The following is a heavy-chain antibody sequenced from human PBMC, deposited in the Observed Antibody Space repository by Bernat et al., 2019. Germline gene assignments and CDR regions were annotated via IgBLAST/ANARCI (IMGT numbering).Heavy chain of an antibody. CDR2: LSSSSSYT. Sequence: QVQLVESGGGMVKPGGSLRLSCAASGFTFSDYYMSWIRQPQGRGLDWVQSLSSSSSYTNYADSVKGRFTISRDNAKNSLYLQMNSLRAEDTAVYYCARGTSTSAPYMDVWGKGTTVTVSS. V-gene: IGHV3-11*05. CDR3: ARGTSTSAPYMDV. J-gene: IGHJ6*03. CDR1: GFTFSDYY.